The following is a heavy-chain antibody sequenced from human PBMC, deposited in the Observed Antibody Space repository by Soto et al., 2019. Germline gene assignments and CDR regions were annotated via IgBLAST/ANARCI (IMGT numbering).Heavy chain of an antibody. J-gene: IGHJ6*04. V-gene: IGHV4-34*01. D-gene: IGHD3-3*01. CDR2: INHSGST. CDR1: GGSFSGYY. Sequence: SETLSLTCAVYGGSFSGYYWSWIRQPPGKGLEWIGEINHSGSTNYNPSLESRVTISVDTSKNQFSLKLSSVTAADTAVYYCARDFWSGYSNVWGKGTTVTVSS. CDR3: ARDFWSGYSNV.